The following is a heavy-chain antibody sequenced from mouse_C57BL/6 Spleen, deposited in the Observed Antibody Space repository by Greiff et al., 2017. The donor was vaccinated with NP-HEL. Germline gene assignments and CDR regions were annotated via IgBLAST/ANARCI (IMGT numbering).Heavy chain of an antibody. Sequence: VQLQQSGPELVKPGASVKISCKASGYAFSSSWMNWVKQRPGKGLEWIGRIYPGDGDTNYNGKFKGKATLTADKSSSTAYMQLSSLTSEDSAVYCCARGPAWFAYWGQRTLVTVSA. CDR3: ARGPAWFAY. CDR2: IYPGDGDT. J-gene: IGHJ3*01. CDR1: GYAFSSSW. V-gene: IGHV1-82*01.